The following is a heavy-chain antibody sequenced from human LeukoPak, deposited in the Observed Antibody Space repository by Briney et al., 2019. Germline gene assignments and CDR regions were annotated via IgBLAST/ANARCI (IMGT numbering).Heavy chain of an antibody. V-gene: IGHV1-3*03. J-gene: IGHJ4*02. D-gene: IGHD4-17*01. CDR1: GYTLTSYA. CDR2: INAGNGNT. Sequence: ASVKVSCKASGYTLTSYAMHWVRQAPGQRLEWMRWINAGNGNTKYSQEFQGRVTITMDTSASTAYMELSSLRSEDMAVYYCARGGPYGDYDYFDYWGQGTLVTVSS. CDR3: ARGGPYGDYDYFDY.